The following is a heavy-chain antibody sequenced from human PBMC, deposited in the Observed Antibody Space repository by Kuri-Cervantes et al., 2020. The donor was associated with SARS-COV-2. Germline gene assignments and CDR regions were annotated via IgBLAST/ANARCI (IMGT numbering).Heavy chain of an antibody. CDR3: ARDSGDWNPDGLDI. V-gene: IGHV1-2*02. CDR2: INPDTGNA. Sequence: ASVKVSCKASGYTFTGYYIHWVRQAPGHGLEWMGWINPDTGNAGYAQKFQGRVTVTRDTSTSTAFMELSSLRSDDTAVYYCARDSGDWNPDGLDIWGQGTMVTVSS. CDR1: GYTFTGYY. J-gene: IGHJ3*02. D-gene: IGHD1-1*01.